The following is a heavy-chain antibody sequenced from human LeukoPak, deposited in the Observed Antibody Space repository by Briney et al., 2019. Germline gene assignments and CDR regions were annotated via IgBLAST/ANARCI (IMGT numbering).Heavy chain of an antibody. J-gene: IGHJ3*02. V-gene: IGHV1-18*01. D-gene: IGHD3-10*01. Sequence: ASVNVSCKASGYTFTSYSISWVRQAPGQGLEWMGWISAYNGNTNYAQKLQGRVTMTTDTSTSTAYMELRSLRSDDTAVYYCARVGDMVRGVIITDAFDIWGQGTMVTVSS. CDR1: GYTFTSYS. CDR2: ISAYNGNT. CDR3: ARVGDMVRGVIITDAFDI.